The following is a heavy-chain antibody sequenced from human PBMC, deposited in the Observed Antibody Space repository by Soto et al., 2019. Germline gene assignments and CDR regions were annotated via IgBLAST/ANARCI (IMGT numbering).Heavy chain of an antibody. CDR1: GFTFSSYA. CDR2: ISYDGSNK. J-gene: IGHJ3*02. V-gene: IGHV3-30-3*01. Sequence: GGSLRLSCAASGFTFSSYAMHWVRQAPGKGLGWVAVISYDGSNKYYADSVKGRFTISRDNSKNTLYLQMNSLRAEDTAVYYCARGKLVRIVVVVAANDAFDIWGQGTTVTVSS. D-gene: IGHD2-15*01. CDR3: ARGKLVRIVVVVAANDAFDI.